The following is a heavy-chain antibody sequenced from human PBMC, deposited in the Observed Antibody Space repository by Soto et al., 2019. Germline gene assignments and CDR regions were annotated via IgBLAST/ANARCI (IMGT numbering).Heavy chain of an antibody. CDR3: ARRSFSSGWDFDY. V-gene: IGHV1-46*01. Sequence: ASVKVSCKASGYTFTTYYMHWARQVPGQGLEWMGIINLSVGTTTYAQKFQGRVTMTRDTSTSTVYMELSSLRSEYTAVYYCARRSFSSGWDFDYWGQGTLVTVSS. J-gene: IGHJ4*02. CDR1: GYTFTTYY. CDR2: INLSVGTT. D-gene: IGHD6-19*01.